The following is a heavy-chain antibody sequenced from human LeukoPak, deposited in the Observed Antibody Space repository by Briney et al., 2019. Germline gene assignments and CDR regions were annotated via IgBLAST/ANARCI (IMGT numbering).Heavy chain of an antibody. J-gene: IGHJ6*02. CDR2: INHSGST. V-gene: IGHV4-34*01. CDR3: ARAREYYDSSGCWSYYYYYGMDV. D-gene: IGHD3-22*01. CDR1: GGSFSGYY. Sequence: SETLSLTCAVYGGSFSGYYWSWIRQPPGKGLEWIGEINHSGSTNYNPSLKSRVTISVDTSKNQFSLKLSSVTAADTAVYYCARAREYYDSSGCWSYYYYYGMDVWGQGTTVTVSS.